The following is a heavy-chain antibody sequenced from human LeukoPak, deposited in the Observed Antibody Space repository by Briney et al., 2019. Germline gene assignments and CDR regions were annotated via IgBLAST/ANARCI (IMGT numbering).Heavy chain of an antibody. J-gene: IGHJ4*02. V-gene: IGHV3-23*01. D-gene: IGHD2-15*01. CDR1: GFTFSNYA. CDR3: AKGATGLRIVGDD. Sequence: GGSLRLSCAASGFTFSNYAMTWVRQAPGKGLERVSTITGSGYDAYYADSVKGRFSISRDNSKNMLYLHMDSLRAEDTAVYYCAKGATGLRIVGDDWGQGTLVTVSS. CDR2: ITGSGYDA.